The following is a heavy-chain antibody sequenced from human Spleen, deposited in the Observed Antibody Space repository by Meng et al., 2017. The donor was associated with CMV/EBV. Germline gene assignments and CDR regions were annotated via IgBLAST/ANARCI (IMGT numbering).Heavy chain of an antibody. CDR2: ISGSVNNT. J-gene: IGHJ4*02. V-gene: IGHV3-23*01. CDR1: GFTVNSNY. D-gene: IGHD2-2*01. CDR3: AKGRLVPAD. Sequence: GESLKISCAASGFTVNSNYMSWVRQAPGKGLEWVSGISGSVNNTHYADSVKGRFTISRDNSKNTLNLQMNSLRAEDSAVYYCAKGRLVPADWGQGTLVTVSS.